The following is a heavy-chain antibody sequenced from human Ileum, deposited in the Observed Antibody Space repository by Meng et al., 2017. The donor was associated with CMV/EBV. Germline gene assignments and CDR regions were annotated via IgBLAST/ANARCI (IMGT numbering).Heavy chain of an antibody. J-gene: IGHJ4*02. V-gene: IGHV3-66*01. CDR3: ARSRDGYNIDY. CDR1: GFAFSSNY. D-gene: IGHD5-24*01. Sequence: QLGGYGGCLARVGGFLRLPWAASGFAFSSNYMGWVRQGTGKGLEWVSVIYSGGSTYYADSVKGRFTISRDNSKNTLYLQMNSLRAEDTAVYYCARSRDGYNIDYWGQGTLVTVSS. CDR2: IYSGGST.